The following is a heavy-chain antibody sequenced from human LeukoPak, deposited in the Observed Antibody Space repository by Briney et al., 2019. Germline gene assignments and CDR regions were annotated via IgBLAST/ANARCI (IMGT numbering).Heavy chain of an antibody. CDR3: ARDMSPGITMVRGVIITSYYFDY. D-gene: IGHD3-10*01. V-gene: IGHV4-4*07. J-gene: IGHJ4*02. CDR1: GGSISSYY. CDR2: IYTSGST. Sequence: PSETLSLTCTVSGGSISSYYWSWIRQPAGKGLEWIGRIYTSGSTNYNPSLKSRVTMSVDTSKNQLSLKLSSVTAADTAVYYCARDMSPGITMVRGVIITSYYFDYWGQGTLVTVSS.